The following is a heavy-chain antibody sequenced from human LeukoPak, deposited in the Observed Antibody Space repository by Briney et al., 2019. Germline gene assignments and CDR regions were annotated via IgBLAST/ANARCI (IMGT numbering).Heavy chain of an antibody. CDR3: AREVGATTEDFFDY. CDR2: IYYSGST. Sequence: SETLSLTCTVSGGSISSSSYYWGWIRQPPGKGLEWIGSIYYSGSTYYNPSLKSRVTISVDTSKNQFSLKLSSVTAADTAVYYCAREVGATTEDFFDYWGQGTLVTVSS. CDR1: GGSISSSSYY. J-gene: IGHJ4*02. V-gene: IGHV4-39*07. D-gene: IGHD1-26*01.